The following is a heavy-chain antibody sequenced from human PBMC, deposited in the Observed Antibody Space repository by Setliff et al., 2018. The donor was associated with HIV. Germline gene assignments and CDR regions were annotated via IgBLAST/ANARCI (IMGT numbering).Heavy chain of an antibody. Sequence: SETLSLTCDVYAGSLSGCYWSWIRQSPGKGLQWIGEINDSGNTHYNPSLKSRVTISVDTSKNHFSLSLKSVTAADTAVFYCARRRSFIGGAVAGHFDYWGQGTPVTVSS. CDR3: ARRRSFIGGAVAGHFDY. CDR2: INDSGNT. V-gene: IGHV4-34*01. D-gene: IGHD6-19*01. J-gene: IGHJ4*02. CDR1: AGSLSGCY.